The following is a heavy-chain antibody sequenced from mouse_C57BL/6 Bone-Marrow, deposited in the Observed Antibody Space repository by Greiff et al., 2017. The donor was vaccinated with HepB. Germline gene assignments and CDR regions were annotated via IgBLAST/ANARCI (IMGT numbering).Heavy chain of an antibody. CDR2: ISNLAYSI. CDR3: ARRGGNYNYYYAMDY. Sequence: EVKLVESGGGLVQPGGSLKLSCAASGFTFSDYYMYWVRQTPEKRLEWVAYISNLAYSIYYADTVTGRFTISRENAKNTLYLEMSSLRSEDTAMYYCARRGGNYNYYYAMDYWGQGTSVTVSS. J-gene: IGHJ4*01. V-gene: IGHV5-15*01. D-gene: IGHD2-1*01. CDR1: GFTFSDYY.